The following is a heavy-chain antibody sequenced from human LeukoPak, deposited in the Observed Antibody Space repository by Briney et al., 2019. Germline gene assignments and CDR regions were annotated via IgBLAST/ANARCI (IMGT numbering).Heavy chain of an antibody. D-gene: IGHD6-19*01. V-gene: IGHV3-30-3*01. CDR1: GFTFSSYA. Sequence: PGGSLRLSCAASGFTFSSYAMHWVRQAPGKGLEWVAVISYDGSNKYYADSVKGRFTISRDNSKNTLYLQMSSLRAEDTAVYYCAKDLGSSGWYIDYWGQGTLVTVSS. CDR2: ISYDGSNK. J-gene: IGHJ4*02. CDR3: AKDLGSSGWYIDY.